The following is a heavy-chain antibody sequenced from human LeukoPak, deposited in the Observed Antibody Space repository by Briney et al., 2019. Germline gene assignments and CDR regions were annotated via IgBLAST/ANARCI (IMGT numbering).Heavy chain of an antibody. Sequence: GGSLRLSCAASGFTFSSYGLHWVRQAPGKGLEWLAVISYEGSNTYYADSVKGRFTISRDNSKNTLYLQMNSLRAEDTAVYYCAKISSGWYGDYWGQGTLVTVSS. J-gene: IGHJ4*02. V-gene: IGHV3-30*18. CDR2: ISYEGSNT. D-gene: IGHD6-19*01. CDR3: AKISSGWYGDY. CDR1: GFTFSSYG.